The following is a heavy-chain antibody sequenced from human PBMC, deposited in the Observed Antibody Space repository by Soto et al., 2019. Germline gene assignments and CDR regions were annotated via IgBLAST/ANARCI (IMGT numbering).Heavy chain of an antibody. V-gene: IGHV4-39*01. CDR2: IYYSGST. J-gene: IGHJ4*02. D-gene: IGHD7-27*01. CDR3: ARHAFSGSSGVDY. CDR1: GGSISSSSYY. Sequence: QLQLQGSGPGLVKPSETLSLTCTVSGGSISSSSYYWGWIRQPPGKGLEWIGSIYYSGSTYYNPSLKSRVTISVDTSKNQFALKLSSVTAADTAVYYCARHAFSGSSGVDYWGQGTLVTVSS.